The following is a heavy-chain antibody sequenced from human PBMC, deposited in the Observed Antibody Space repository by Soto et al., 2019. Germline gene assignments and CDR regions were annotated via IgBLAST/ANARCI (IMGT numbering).Heavy chain of an antibody. CDR2: ISSSSIYI. CDR3: ASTLRDGYNNSSSYYSMDF. CDR1: GFTFSTYN. D-gene: IGHD5-12*01. V-gene: IGHV3-21*01. J-gene: IGHJ6*02. Sequence: EVQLVESGGGLVKPGGSLRLSCAASGFTFSTYNMNWVRQAPGKGLEWVSSISSSSIYIYYADSVKGRFTISRDNANNSLYLQMNSPRAADTAVYYCASTLRDGYNNSSSYYSMDFWGQGTTVTVSS.